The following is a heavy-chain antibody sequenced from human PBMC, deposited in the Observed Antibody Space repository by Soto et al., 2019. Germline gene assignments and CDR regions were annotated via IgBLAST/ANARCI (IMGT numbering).Heavy chain of an antibody. Sequence: XVKVSCKASGYTFTSYGISWVRQAPGQGLEGMGWXSAYNXNTNYAQKLQGXVTMTTDTXTSTDYMELRSLRSDDKDVYYCASSNPLNDFDIWGKGTMVTV. V-gene: IGHV1-18*01. J-gene: IGHJ3*02. CDR3: ASSNPLNDFDI. CDR2: XSAYNXNT. CDR1: GYTFTSYG. D-gene: IGHD4-4*01.